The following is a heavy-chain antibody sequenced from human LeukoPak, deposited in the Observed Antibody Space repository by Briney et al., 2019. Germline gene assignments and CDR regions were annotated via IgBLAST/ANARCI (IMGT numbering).Heavy chain of an antibody. CDR3: ARGLSILRYFDPNPLDAFDI. Sequence: ASVEVSCKASGYTFTSYGISWVRQAPGQGLEWMGWISAYNGNTNYAQKLQGRVTMTTDTSTSTAYMELRSLRSDDTAVYYSARGLSILRYFDPNPLDAFDIWGQGTMVTVSS. D-gene: IGHD3-9*01. CDR1: GYTFTSYG. CDR2: ISAYNGNT. J-gene: IGHJ3*02. V-gene: IGHV1-18*01.